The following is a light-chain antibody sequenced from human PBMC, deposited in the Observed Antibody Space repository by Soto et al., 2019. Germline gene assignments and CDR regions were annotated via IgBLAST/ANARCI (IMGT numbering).Light chain of an antibody. CDR3: QQYHKWPLT. CDR2: GVS. V-gene: IGKV3-15*01. CDR1: QSVSSN. Sequence: EIVMTQSPSTLSGSPVERVTFSCRASQSVSSNLAWYQQKPGQAPRLLIYGVSTRATGIPARFSGSGYGTEFTLTISSLQSEDFAVYFCQQYHKWPLTFGGGTKVDIK. J-gene: IGKJ4*01.